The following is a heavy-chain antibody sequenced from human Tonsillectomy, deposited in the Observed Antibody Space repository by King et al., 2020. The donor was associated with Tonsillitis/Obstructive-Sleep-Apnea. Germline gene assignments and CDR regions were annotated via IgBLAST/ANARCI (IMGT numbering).Heavy chain of an antibody. V-gene: IGHV3-21*01. J-gene: IGHJ5*02. CDR3: ARAGQQLPQGFDP. D-gene: IGHD6-13*01. CDR1: GFTFSSYS. Sequence: EVQLVESGGGLVKPGGSLRLSCAASGFTFSSYSMNWVRQAPGKGLEWVSSISSSSSYIYYADSVKDRFTISRDNAKNSLYLQMNSLGVEGTAVYYCARAGQQLPQGFDPWGQGTLVTVS. CDR2: ISSSSSYI.